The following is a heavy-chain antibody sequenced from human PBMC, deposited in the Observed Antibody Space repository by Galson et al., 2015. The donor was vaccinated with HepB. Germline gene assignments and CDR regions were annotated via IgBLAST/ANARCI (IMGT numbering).Heavy chain of an antibody. V-gene: IGHV3-23*01. CDR2: ISGSGGST. CDR1: GFTFSSYA. Sequence: SLRLSCAASGFTFSSYAMSWVRQAPGKGLEWVSAISGSGGSTYYADSVKGRFTISRDNSKNTLYLQMNSLRAEDTAVYYCAKSYDFWSGYYTPIDYWGQGTLVTVSS. CDR3: AKSYDFWSGYYTPIDY. D-gene: IGHD3-3*01. J-gene: IGHJ4*02.